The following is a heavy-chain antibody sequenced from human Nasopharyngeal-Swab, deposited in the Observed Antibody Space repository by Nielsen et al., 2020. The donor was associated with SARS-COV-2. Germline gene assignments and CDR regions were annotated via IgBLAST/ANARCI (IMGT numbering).Heavy chain of an antibody. V-gene: IGHV4-31*03. Sequence: SETLSLTCTVSGGSLSSAGYYWSWIRQHPGKGLEWIGYIFYTGNTYYNPSLESRLTISLDTSQNQFSLRLSSVTAADTAVYYCAREVIEQAVSDAFDFWGQGTMVTVSS. CDR2: IFYTGNT. D-gene: IGHD3-16*02. CDR1: GGSLSSAGYY. CDR3: AREVIEQAVSDAFDF. J-gene: IGHJ3*01.